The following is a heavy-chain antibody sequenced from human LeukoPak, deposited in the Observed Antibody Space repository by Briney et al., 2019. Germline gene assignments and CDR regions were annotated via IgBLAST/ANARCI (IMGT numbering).Heavy chain of an antibody. CDR2: IRTKTHNYAT. J-gene: IGHJ4*02. CDR1: GFTFSDSA. CDR3: TRRYEAGTYYAFDY. D-gene: IGHD6-19*01. V-gene: IGHV3-73*01. Sequence: GGSLRLSCAASGFTFSDSAMPWVRQASGKGLEWVGHIRTKTHNYATAYAASVKGRFTISRDDSKNTAHLQMNSLKSEDTAVYYCTRRYEAGTYYAFDYWGQGTLVTVSS.